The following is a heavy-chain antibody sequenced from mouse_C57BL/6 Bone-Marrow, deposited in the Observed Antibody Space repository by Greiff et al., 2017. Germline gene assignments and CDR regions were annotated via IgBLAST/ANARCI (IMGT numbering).Heavy chain of an antibody. D-gene: IGHD1-1*01. V-gene: IGHV2-9*01. J-gene: IGHJ1*03. CDR1: GFSLTSYG. CDR3: AKHILNYYGTPDWYFDV. Sequence: QVQLKQSGPGLVAPSQSLSITCTVSGFSLTSYGVDWVRQPPGKGLEWLGVIWGGGSTNYNSALMSRLSISKDNSKSQVFLKMNSLQTDDTAMYYCAKHILNYYGTPDWYFDVWGTGTTVTVSS. CDR2: IWGGGST.